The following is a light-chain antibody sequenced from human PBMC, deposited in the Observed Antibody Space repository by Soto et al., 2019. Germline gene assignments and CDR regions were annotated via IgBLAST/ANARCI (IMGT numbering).Light chain of an antibody. CDR2: DAY. CDR3: QQRHMWPIT. V-gene: IGKV3-11*01. CDR1: QSFRGL. J-gene: IGKJ5*01. Sequence: EVVLTPSPVTLSLSPGDRATLSCRASQSFRGLLAWYQQKPGQAPRLLIYDAYNRATGIPPRFSGSGSGTDFTLTISSLEPEDSAVYYCQQRHMWPITFGQGTRLEI.